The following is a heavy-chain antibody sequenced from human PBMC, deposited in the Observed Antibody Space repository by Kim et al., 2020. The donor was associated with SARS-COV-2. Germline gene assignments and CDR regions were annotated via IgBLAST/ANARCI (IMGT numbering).Heavy chain of an antibody. J-gene: IGHJ6*02. CDR1: GFTFSNAW. Sequence: GGSLRLSCAASGFTFSNAWMSWVRQAPGKGLEWVGRIKSKTDGGTTDYAAPVKGRFTISRDDSKNTLYLQMKSLKTEDTAVYYCTTDLAAAGTHYYYYGMDVWGQGTTVTVSS. V-gene: IGHV3-15*01. CDR2: IKSKTDGGTT. D-gene: IGHD6-13*01. CDR3: TTDLAAAGTHYYYYGMDV.